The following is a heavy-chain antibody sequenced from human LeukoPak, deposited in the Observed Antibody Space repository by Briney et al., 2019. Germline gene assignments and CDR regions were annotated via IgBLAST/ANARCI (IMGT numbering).Heavy chain of an antibody. CDR3: ARAVEMASFWSFDY. CDR2: IYYSGST. J-gene: IGHJ4*02. V-gene: IGHV4-59*01. CDR1: VGSISSYY. Sequence: SETLSLTCTVSVGSISSYYWSWIRQPPGKGLEWMGYIYYSGSTNYNPSLESRVPISVDTSKNQFSLKLSSVTAADTAVYYCARAVEMASFWSFDYWGQGTLVTVSS. D-gene: IGHD5-24*01.